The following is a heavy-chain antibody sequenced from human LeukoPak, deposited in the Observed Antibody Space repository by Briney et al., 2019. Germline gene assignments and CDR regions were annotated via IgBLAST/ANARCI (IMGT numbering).Heavy chain of an antibody. D-gene: IGHD3-22*01. Sequence: SVKVSCKASGGTFSSYAISWVRQAPGQGLEWMGRIIPILGTANYAQKFQGRVTITADKSTSTAYMELSSLRSEDTAVYYCARDKRYDSSGQLPDYWGQGTLVTVSS. CDR3: ARDKRYDSSGQLPDY. CDR2: IIPILGTA. CDR1: GGTFSSYA. J-gene: IGHJ4*02. V-gene: IGHV1-69*04.